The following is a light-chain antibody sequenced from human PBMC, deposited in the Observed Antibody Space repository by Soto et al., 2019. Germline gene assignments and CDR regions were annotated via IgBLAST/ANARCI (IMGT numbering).Light chain of an antibody. V-gene: IGKV3-11*01. CDR2: DAS. J-gene: IGKJ2*01. CDR1: QSVSSY. CDR3: QQRSNCTPPYT. Sequence: EIVLTQSPATLSLSPGERATLSCRASQSVSSYLAWYQQKPGQAPRLLIYDASNRATGIPARFSGSGSGTDFTLTIRSLEPEDFAVDDCQQRSNCTPPYTFGQGTKLEIK.